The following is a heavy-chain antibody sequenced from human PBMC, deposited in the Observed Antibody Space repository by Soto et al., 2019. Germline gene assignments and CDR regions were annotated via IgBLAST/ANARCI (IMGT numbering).Heavy chain of an antibody. CDR2: INPNSGGT. J-gene: IGHJ4*02. CDR1: GYTFTGYY. CDR3: ARHEQWLVPGDFDY. D-gene: IGHD6-19*01. Sequence: ASVKVSCKASGYTFTGYYMHWVRQAPGQGLEWMGWINPNSGGTNYAQKFQGWVTMTRDTSISTAYMELSRLRSDDTAMYYCARHEQWLVPGDFDYWGQGTLVTVSS. V-gene: IGHV1-2*04.